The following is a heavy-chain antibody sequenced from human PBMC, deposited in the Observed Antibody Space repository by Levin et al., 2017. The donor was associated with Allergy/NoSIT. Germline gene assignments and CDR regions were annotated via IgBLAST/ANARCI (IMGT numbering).Heavy chain of an antibody. CDR1: GFTFSSYA. V-gene: IGHV3-23*01. D-gene: IGHD1-26*01. J-gene: IGHJ4*02. CDR3: AKDSVYGIAGGSFDY. Sequence: GESLKISCAASGFTFSSYAMSWVRQAPGKGLEWVSAISGSGGSTYYADSVKGRFTISRDNSKNTLYLQMNSLRAEDTAVYYCAKDSVYGIAGGSFDYWGQGTLVTVSS. CDR2: ISGSGGST.